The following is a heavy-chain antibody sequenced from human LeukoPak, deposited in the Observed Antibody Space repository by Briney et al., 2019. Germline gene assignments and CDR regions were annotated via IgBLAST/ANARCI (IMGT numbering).Heavy chain of an antibody. D-gene: IGHD5-18*01. CDR2: ISYDGSNK. Sequence: PGRPLRLSCAASGFTFSSYAMHWVRQAPGKGLEWVAVISYDGSNKYYADPVKGRFTISRDNSKNTLYLQMNSLRAEDTAVYYCARDPGGYSYGYFDYWGQGTLVTVSS. V-gene: IGHV3-30*04. CDR3: ARDPGGYSYGYFDY. CDR1: GFTFSSYA. J-gene: IGHJ4*02.